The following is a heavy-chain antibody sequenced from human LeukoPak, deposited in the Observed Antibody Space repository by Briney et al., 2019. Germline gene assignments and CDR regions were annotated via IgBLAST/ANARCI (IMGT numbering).Heavy chain of an antibody. Sequence: ASVEVSCKASGYTFTGYYMHWVRQAPGQGLEWMGWINPNSGGTNYAQKFQGRVTMTRDTSISTAYMKLSRLRSDDTAVYYCARDPPDIVVVPAARDAYWGQGTLVTVSS. J-gene: IGHJ4*02. CDR2: INPNSGGT. D-gene: IGHD2-2*01. CDR3: ARDPPDIVVVPAARDAY. V-gene: IGHV1-2*02. CDR1: GYTFTGYY.